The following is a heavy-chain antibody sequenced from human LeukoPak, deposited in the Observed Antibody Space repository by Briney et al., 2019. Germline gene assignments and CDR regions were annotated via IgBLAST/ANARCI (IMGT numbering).Heavy chain of an antibody. CDR2: IIPIFGTA. V-gene: IGHV1-69*01. CDR1: GGTFSSYA. J-gene: IGHJ4*02. D-gene: IGHD2-2*01. Sequence: ASVKVSCKASGGTFSSYAISWVRQAPGQGLEWMGGIIPIFGTANYAQKFQGRVTITADESTSTAYMELSSLRSEDTAVYYCASKLDCSSTSCYGGVDYWGQGTLVTVSS. CDR3: ASKLDCSSTSCYGGVDY.